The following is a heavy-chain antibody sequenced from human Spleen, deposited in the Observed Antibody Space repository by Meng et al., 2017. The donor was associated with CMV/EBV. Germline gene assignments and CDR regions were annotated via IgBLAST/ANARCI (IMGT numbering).Heavy chain of an antibody. Sequence: CKASGYTFYKSTMQWVRQAPGQGLEGMGWIGAGRSETKYSQNVQGRVTLTSDTAASTAYIERTIRRDEDTAGYYCARKRSGYVEFDYWGQGTLVTVSS. CDR1: GYTFYKST. J-gene: IGHJ4*02. CDR3: ARKRSGYVEFDY. V-gene: IGHV1-3*01. CDR2: IGAGRSET. D-gene: IGHD5-12*01.